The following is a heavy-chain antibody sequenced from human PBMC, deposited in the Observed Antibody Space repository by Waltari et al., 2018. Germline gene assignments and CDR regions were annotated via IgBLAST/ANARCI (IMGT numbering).Heavy chain of an antibody. CDR3: ARVGLWFGETEDY. CDR1: GYTFTSYA. V-gene: IGHV1-3*01. D-gene: IGHD3-10*01. J-gene: IGHJ4*02. CDR2: INAGNGNT. Sequence: QVQLVQSGAEVKKPGASVKVSCKASGYTFTSYAMHWVRRAPGQRLEWMGWINAGNGNTKYSERFTGRVTINRDTSASTAYMELGSLRAEDTAVYYCARVGLWFGETEDYWGQGTLVTVSS.